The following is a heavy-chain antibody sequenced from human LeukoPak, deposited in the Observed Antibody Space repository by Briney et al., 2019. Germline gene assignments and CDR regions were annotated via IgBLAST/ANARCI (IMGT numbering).Heavy chain of an antibody. V-gene: IGHV3-7*01. J-gene: IGHJ3*02. D-gene: IGHD3-22*01. Sequence: GGSLRLSCAASGFTFSSYWMRWVRQAPGKGLEWVANIKQDGSEKYYVDSVKGRFTISRDNAKNSLYLQMNSLRAEDTAVYYCARVVSLIVVVIDAFDIWGQGTMVTVSS. CDR3: ARVVSLIVVVIDAFDI. CDR1: GFTFSSYW. CDR2: IKQDGSEK.